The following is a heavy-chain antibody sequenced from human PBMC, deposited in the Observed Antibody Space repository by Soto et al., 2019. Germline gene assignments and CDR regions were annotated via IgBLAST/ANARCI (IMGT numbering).Heavy chain of an antibody. D-gene: IGHD6-19*01. V-gene: IGHV4-31*03. CDR3: ARGKAVGPYWYSDL. CDR1: GGSISSGGYY. J-gene: IGHJ2*01. CDR2: IYYSGST. Sequence: QVQLQESGPGLVKPSQTLSLTCTVSGGSISSGGYYWSWIRQHPGKGLEWIGYIYYSGSTYYNPSLKSRVTISVDTSKNQFSLKLSSVTAADTAVYYCARGKAVGPYWYSDLWGRGTLVTVSS.